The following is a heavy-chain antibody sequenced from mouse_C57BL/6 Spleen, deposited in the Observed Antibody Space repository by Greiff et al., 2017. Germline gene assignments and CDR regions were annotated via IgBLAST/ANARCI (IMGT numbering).Heavy chain of an antibody. CDR2: ISDGGSYT. CDR3: ARDTIVTTSYYAMDY. V-gene: IGHV5-4*01. CDR1: GFTFSSYA. J-gene: IGHJ4*01. D-gene: IGHD2-5*01. Sequence: EVMLVESGGGLVKPGGSLKLSCAASGFTFSSYAMSWVRQTPEKRLEWVATISDGGSYTYYPDNVKGRFTISRDNAKNNLYLQMSHLKSEDTAMYYCARDTIVTTSYYAMDYWGQGTSVTVSS.